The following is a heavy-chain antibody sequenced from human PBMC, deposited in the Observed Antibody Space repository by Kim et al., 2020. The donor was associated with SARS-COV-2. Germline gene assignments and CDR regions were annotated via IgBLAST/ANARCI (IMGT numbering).Heavy chain of an antibody. CDR3: ARDTWSRLRRLTYSYYGMDV. Sequence: GGSLRLSCAASGFTFSSCAMHWVRQAPGKGVEWVAVISYDGSNKNYADSVKGRFTISRDNSKNTLYLQMNSLRAEDTALYYCARDTWSRLRRLTYSYYGMDVWGQGTTVTVSS. V-gene: IGHV3-30-3*01. J-gene: IGHJ6*02. CDR2: ISYDGSNK. CDR1: GFTFSSCA. D-gene: IGHD3-10*01.